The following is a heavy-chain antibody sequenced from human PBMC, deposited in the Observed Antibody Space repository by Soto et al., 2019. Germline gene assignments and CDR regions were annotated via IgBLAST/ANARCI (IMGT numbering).Heavy chain of an antibody. J-gene: IGHJ5*02. CDR3: ARDYGKLNP. CDR1: GFTFSTYT. CDR2: ISSGSNYI. Sequence: EVQLVESGGGLVKPGGSLRLSCAASGFTFSTYTMNWVRQPPGTGLEWVSSISSGSNYIYYADSVKGRFTISRDNAKNSLYLQMNSLRAEDTAVYYCARDYGKLNPWGQGTLVTVSS. D-gene: IGHD2-15*01. V-gene: IGHV3-21*01.